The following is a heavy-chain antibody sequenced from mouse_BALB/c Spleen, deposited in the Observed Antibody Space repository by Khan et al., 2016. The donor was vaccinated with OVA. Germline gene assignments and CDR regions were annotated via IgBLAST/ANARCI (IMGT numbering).Heavy chain of an antibody. D-gene: IGHD1-1*02. V-gene: IGHV1S81*02. CDR3: TRSGWAAFAY. Sequence: QVQLQQSGAELVKPGASVKLSCKASGYTFTSYYMYWVKQRPGQGLEWIGGINPSNGGTYFNGKFKSKATLTVDKSSSTASMQLSSLTSEDSAVYYGTRSGWAAFAYWGQGTLVTVSA. J-gene: IGHJ3*01. CDR1: GYTFTSYY. CDR2: INPSNGGT.